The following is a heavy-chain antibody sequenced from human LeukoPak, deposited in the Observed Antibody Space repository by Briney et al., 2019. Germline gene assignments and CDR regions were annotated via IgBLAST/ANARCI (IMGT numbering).Heavy chain of an antibody. Sequence: GGSLRLSCAASGFTFSDSHLGWIRHAPGKGLEWVSYIGSSGTTYYADSVKGRFTLSRDNVKSSVYLQMNTLRVEDTAIYFCARWIYYHTSGPWGPGTLVTVSS. J-gene: IGHJ4*02. CDR2: IGSSGTT. V-gene: IGHV3-69-1*02. CDR3: ARWIYYHTSGP. CDR1: GFTFSDSH. D-gene: IGHD3-22*01.